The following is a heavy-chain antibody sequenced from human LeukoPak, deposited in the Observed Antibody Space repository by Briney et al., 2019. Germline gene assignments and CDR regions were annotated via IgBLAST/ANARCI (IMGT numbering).Heavy chain of an antibody. Sequence: ASVKVSCKASGYTFTSYAMNWVRQAPGQGLEWMGWINTNTGNPTYAQGFTGRFVFSLDTSVSTAYLQISSLKAEDTAVYYCAISPPTEYGGKGGYDVFNIWAKGKRAPASS. V-gene: IGHV7-4-1*02. D-gene: IGHD5-12*01. CDR3: AISPPTEYGGKGGYDVFNI. CDR2: INTNTGNP. CDR1: GYTFTSYA. J-gene: IGHJ3*02.